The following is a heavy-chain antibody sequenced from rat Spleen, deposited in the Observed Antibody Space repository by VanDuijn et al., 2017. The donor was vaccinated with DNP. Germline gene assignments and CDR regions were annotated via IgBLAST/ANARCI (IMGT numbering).Heavy chain of an antibody. D-gene: IGHD1-2*01. CDR2: IIYDGSST. CDR1: GFTFSDYA. J-gene: IGHJ4*01. V-gene: IGHV5-17*01. Sequence: EVQLVESGGGLVQPGRSLKLSCAASGFTFSDYAMAWVRQAPKKGLEWVATIIYDGSSTYYRDSVKGRFTISRDNAKSTLYLQMNSLRSEDTATYYCARHALYSSYIYDYVMDAWGQGASVTVSS. CDR3: ARHALYSSYIYDYVMDA.